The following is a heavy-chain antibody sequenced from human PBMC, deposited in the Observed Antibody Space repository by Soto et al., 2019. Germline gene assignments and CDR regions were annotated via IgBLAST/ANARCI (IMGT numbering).Heavy chain of an antibody. J-gene: IGHJ4*02. V-gene: IGHV3-23*01. Sequence: PGGSLRLSCAASGFTFSSYAMSWVRQAPGKGLEWVSAISGSGGSTYYADSVKGRFTISRDNSKNTLYLQMNSLRAEDTAVYYCAKDKIILFRTPMDLLDYWGQGTLVIVSS. CDR1: GFTFSSYA. D-gene: IGHD5-18*01. CDR3: AKDKIILFRTPMDLLDY. CDR2: ISGSGGST.